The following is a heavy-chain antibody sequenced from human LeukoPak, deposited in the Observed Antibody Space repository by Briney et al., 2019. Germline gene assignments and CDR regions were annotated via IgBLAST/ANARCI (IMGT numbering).Heavy chain of an antibody. CDR1: GFTFSSYS. J-gene: IGHJ4*02. V-gene: IGHV3-21*01. D-gene: IGHD6-13*01. Sequence: GGSLRLSCAASGFTFSSYSMNWVRQAPGKGLEWVSSISSSSSYIYYADSVKGRFTISRDNAKNSLHLQMNSLRAEDTAVYYCARQYSSSWCVDYWGQGTLVTVSS. CDR2: ISSSSSYI. CDR3: ARQYSSSWCVDY.